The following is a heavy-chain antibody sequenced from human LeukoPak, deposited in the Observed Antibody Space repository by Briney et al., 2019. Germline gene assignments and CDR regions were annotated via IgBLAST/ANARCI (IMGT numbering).Heavy chain of an antibody. J-gene: IGHJ4*02. V-gene: IGHV5-51*01. CDR3: ARLGMVRGVIIYFDY. Sequence: GESLKISCKGSGYSFTSYWIGRVRQMPGKGLEWMGIIYPGDSDTRYSPSFQGQVTISAGKSISTAYLQWSSLKASDTAMYYCARLGMVRGVIIYFDYWGQGTLVTVSS. CDR1: GYSFTSYW. D-gene: IGHD3-10*01. CDR2: IYPGDSDT.